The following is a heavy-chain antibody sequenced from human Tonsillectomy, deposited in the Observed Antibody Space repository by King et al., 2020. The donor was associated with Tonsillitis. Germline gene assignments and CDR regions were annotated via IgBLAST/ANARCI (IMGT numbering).Heavy chain of an antibody. CDR1: GGSFSGYY. Sequence: VQLQQWGAGLLKPSETLSLTCAVYGGSFSGYYWSSIRQPPGTGLEWIGQINHSGSTNYNPPLKSRLTISVDTSKNQFSLKLSSVPAADTAVYYCARDVRIDGYSLFDYWGQGTLVTVSS. V-gene: IGHV4-34*01. CDR2: INHSGST. J-gene: IGHJ4*02. CDR3: ARDVRIDGYSLFDY. D-gene: IGHD5-24*01.